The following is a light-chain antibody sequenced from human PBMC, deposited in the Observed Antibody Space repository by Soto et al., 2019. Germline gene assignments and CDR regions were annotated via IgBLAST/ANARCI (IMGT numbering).Light chain of an antibody. J-gene: IGKJ5*01. V-gene: IGKV3D-20*02. Sequence: EIVLTHFPGTLSLSPGERATLSCRASQSVSNNYLAWYQQKPGQAPRLVIFGASNRATGIPDRFSASGSGTEFTLTISRLEPEDVAVYYCQQRSNWPITFGQGTRLEIK. CDR1: QSVSNNY. CDR2: GAS. CDR3: QQRSNWPIT.